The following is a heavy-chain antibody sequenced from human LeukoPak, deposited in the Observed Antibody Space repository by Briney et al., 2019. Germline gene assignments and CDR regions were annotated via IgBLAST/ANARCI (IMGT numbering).Heavy chain of an antibody. CDR1: GGSFSGYY. D-gene: IGHD6-13*01. Sequence: SETLSLTCAVYGGSFSGYYWSWIRQPPGKGLEWIGEINHSGSTNHNPPPTSRVTISVDTSKDQFSLKLSSVTAADTAVYYCASNRGYSSSWYWFNWFDPWGQGTLVTVSS. V-gene: IGHV4-34*01. CDR2: INHSGST. CDR3: ASNRGYSSSWYWFNWFDP. J-gene: IGHJ5*02.